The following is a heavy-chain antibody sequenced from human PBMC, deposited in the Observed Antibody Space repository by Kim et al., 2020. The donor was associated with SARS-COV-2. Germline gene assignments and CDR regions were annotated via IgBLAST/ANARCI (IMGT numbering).Heavy chain of an antibody. Sequence: SETLSLTCTVSGGSISSGGYYWSWIRQHPGKGLEWIGYIYYSGSTYYNPSLKSRVTISVDTSKNQFSPKLSSVTAADTAVYYCARDYSSSWYPVYYYGMDVWGQGTTVTVSS. D-gene: IGHD6-13*01. CDR2: IYYSGST. CDR1: GGSISSGGYY. V-gene: IGHV4-31*03. J-gene: IGHJ6*02. CDR3: ARDYSSSWYPVYYYGMDV.